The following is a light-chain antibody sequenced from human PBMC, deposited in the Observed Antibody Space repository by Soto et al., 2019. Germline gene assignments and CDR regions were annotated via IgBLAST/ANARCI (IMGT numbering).Light chain of an antibody. J-gene: IGKJ4*01. V-gene: IGKV3-15*01. CDR3: QQYNNWPLT. CDR2: GAS. Sequence: EIVLTQSPVTLSVSPGEGATLSCRASQSVAGDLAWFQQTPGQVPGLLIYGASTRATGVPARFRGSGSGTDFTLTISSLESGDFAVYYCQQYNNWPLTFGGGTNVEIK. CDR1: QSVAGD.